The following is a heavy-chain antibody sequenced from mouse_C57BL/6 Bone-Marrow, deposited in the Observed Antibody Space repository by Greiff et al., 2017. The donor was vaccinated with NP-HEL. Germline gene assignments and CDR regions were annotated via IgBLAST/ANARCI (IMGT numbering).Heavy chain of an antibody. D-gene: IGHD1-1*01. CDR2: IRSKSSNYAT. CDR1: GFTFNTYA. V-gene: IGHV10-3*01. CDR3: VRESYYYGSSVYFDV. J-gene: IGHJ1*03. Sequence: EVQGVESGGGLVQPKGSLKLSCAASGFTFNTYAMHWVRQAPGKGLEWVARIRSKSSNYATYYADSVKDRFTISRDDSQSMLYLQMNNLKTEDTAMYYCVRESYYYGSSVYFDVWGTGTTVTVSS.